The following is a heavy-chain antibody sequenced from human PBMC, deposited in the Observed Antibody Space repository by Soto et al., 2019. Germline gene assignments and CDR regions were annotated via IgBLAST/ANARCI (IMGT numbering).Heavy chain of an antibody. CDR3: ARVSSSWNDAFDI. CDR2: INAGNGNT. J-gene: IGHJ3*02. V-gene: IGHV1-3*01. D-gene: IGHD6-13*01. CDR1: GYTFTSYA. Sequence: APVKVSCKASGYTFTSYAMHWVRQAPGQRLEWMGWINAGNGNTKYSQKFQGRVTITRDTSASTAYMELSSLRSEDTAVYYCARVSSSWNDAFDIWGQGTMVTVSS.